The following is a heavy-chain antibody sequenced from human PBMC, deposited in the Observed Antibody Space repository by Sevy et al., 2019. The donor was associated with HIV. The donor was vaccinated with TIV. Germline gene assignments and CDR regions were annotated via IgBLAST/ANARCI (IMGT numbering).Heavy chain of an antibody. CDR3: ARELVGDTGDAFDV. D-gene: IGHD1-26*01. CDR2: INPNSGGT. CDR1: GYTFTGYY. V-gene: IGHV1-2*02. Sequence: ASVKVSCKASGYTFTGYYMHWVRQAPGQGLEWMGWINPNSGGTNYAQKFQGRVTMTRDTSISTAYMELSRLRSDDTAVYYCARELVGDTGDAFDVWGQGTMVTVSS. J-gene: IGHJ3*01.